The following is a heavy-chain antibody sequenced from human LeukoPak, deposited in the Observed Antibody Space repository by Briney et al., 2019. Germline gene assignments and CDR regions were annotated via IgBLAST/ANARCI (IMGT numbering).Heavy chain of an antibody. V-gene: IGHV4-30-4*08. J-gene: IGHJ6*03. CDR1: GGSISSGDYY. D-gene: IGHD1-1*01. CDR3: ARITRYYYYMDV. Sequence: PSQTLSLTCTVSGGSISSGDYYWSWIRQPPGKGLECIGYIYYSGSTYYNPSLKSRVTISVDTSKNQFSLKLSSVTAADTAVYYCARITRYYYYMDVWGKGTTVTVSS. CDR2: IYYSGST.